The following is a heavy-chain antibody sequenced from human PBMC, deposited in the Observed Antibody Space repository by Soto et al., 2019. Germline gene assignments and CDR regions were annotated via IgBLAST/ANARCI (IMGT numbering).Heavy chain of an antibody. CDR1: GDSFNDYY. V-gene: IGHV1-2*04. CDR3: ARESGGATATLDYYYFYMDV. J-gene: IGHJ6*03. Sequence: QVQLVQSGAEVRKPGASVTVSCRSSGDSFNDYYIHWVRQAPGQGLEWMGWINPNSGVTKYAQKFQGCVSMTRDTSIRTVYMQLTWLRSDDTAVYYCARESGGATATLDYYYFYMDVWGTGTTVTVSS. D-gene: IGHD5-12*01. CDR2: INPNSGVT.